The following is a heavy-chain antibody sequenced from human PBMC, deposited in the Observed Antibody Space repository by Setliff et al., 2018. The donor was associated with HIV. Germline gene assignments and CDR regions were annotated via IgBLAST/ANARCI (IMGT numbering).Heavy chain of an antibody. CDR1: GYTLTEVS. CDR3: ARGALLAVFDFDH. V-gene: IGHV1-24*01. D-gene: IGHD3-10*01. J-gene: IGHJ4*01. Sequence: ASVKVSCKVSGYTLTEVSMHWVRQAPKKGLEWMGYFDPQDGETVHAQKFQGRVTLTEDTSTDTAYMELSGLRSEDTAVYFCARGALLAVFDFDHWGHGTLVTVSS. CDR2: FDPQDGET.